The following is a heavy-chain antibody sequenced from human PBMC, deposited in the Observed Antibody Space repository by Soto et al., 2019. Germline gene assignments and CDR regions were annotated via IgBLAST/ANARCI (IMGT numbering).Heavy chain of an antibody. Sequence: GGSLRLSCAASGFTFGSYMMNWVRQAQGKGLEWISYISSSSSTIYYADSVKGRFTISRDNAKNSLYLQMNTLRDEDTAMYYCARDWGYCSGGTCHYGMDVWGQGTTVTVSS. J-gene: IGHJ6*02. D-gene: IGHD2-15*01. CDR1: GFTFGSYM. CDR2: ISSSSSTI. V-gene: IGHV3-48*02. CDR3: ARDWGYCSGGTCHYGMDV.